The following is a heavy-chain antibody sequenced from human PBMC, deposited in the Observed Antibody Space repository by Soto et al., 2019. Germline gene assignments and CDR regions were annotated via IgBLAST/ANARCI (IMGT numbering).Heavy chain of an antibody. CDR3: ARIPFAATGFYFDY. V-gene: IGHV5-51*01. D-gene: IGHD6-13*01. CDR2: IYPDDSDT. Sequence: PGESLNISCNASGYNFNNYWIGWVRQMPEKGLEWMGFIYPDDSDTKYSPSFQGQVTISVDKSITTASLQWSSLKASDAAMYCCARIPFAATGFYFDYWAQGTLVTVSS. J-gene: IGHJ4*02. CDR1: GYNFNNYW.